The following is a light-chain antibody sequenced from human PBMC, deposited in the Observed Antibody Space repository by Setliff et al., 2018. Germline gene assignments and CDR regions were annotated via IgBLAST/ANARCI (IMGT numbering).Light chain of an antibody. Sequence: QSVLTQPASVSGSPGQSITVSCTGTNNDVGGYNYVSWFQQYPDRAPRLIIYDVNNRPSGISSRFSGSKSGNTASLTISGLQTDDEAHYYCTAYTSGTTYVFGTGTKV. J-gene: IGLJ1*01. CDR2: DVN. V-gene: IGLV2-14*03. CDR1: NNDVGGYNY. CDR3: TAYTSGTTYV.